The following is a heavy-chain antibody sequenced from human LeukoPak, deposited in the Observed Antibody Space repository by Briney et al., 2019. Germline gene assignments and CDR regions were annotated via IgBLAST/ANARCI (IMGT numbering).Heavy chain of an antibody. CDR1: GFPFSNYW. V-gene: IGHV3-7*05. CDR3: ARDSAVKGISSD. J-gene: IGHJ4*02. CDR2: IMQDGSER. D-gene: IGHD6-13*01. Sequence: GGSLRLSCGASGFPFSNYWMSWVRQAPGKGLEWMVNIMQDGSERYYADSVKGRFTISRDNAKNSLYLQMNSLRAEDTAVYYCARDSAVKGISSDWGQGTLVTVSS.